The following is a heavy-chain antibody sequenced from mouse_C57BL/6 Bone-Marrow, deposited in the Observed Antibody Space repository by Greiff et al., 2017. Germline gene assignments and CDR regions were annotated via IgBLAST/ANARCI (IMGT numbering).Heavy chain of an antibody. V-gene: IGHV1-4*01. D-gene: IGHD1-1*01. CDR3: ASRGYGSSPWYFDV. CDR1: GYTFTSYT. CDR2: INPSSGYT. Sequence: QVQLKESGAELARPGASVKMSCKASGYTFTSYTMHWVKQRPGQGLEWIGYINPSSGYTKYNQKFKDKATLPADKSSSTAYMQLSSLTSEDSAVYYCASRGYGSSPWYFDVWGTGTTVTVSS. J-gene: IGHJ1*03.